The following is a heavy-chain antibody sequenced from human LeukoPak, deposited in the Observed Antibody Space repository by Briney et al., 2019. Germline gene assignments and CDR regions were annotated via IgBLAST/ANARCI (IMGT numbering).Heavy chain of an antibody. V-gene: IGHV3-30*02. Sequence: GGSLRLSCAASGFTLSRYGMYWVRQAPGKGLEWVAFIRYDGSNKYYADSVKGRFTISRDNSKNTLYLQMNSLRAEDTAVYFCARVGALSSSWLLYWGQGTLVTVSS. J-gene: IGHJ4*02. CDR1: GFTLSRYG. CDR2: IRYDGSNK. CDR3: ARVGALSSSWLLY. D-gene: IGHD6-13*01.